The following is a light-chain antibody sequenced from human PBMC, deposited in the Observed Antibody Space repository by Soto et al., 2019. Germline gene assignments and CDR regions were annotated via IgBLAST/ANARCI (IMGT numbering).Light chain of an antibody. V-gene: IGKV3-15*01. CDR2: GAS. J-gene: IGKJ4*01. CDR1: QTISND. Sequence: EVVMTQSPATVSVSPGEGVTLSCRASQTISNDLAWYQQKPGQAPRLLIYGASTRATGVPARFSGGGSGTECTLTIIILQAEYFALYYCQQNNKWPPVTFGGGTKVEIK. CDR3: QQNNKWPPVT.